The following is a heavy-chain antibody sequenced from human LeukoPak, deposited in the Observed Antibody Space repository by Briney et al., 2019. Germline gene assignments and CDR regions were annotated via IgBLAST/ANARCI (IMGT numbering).Heavy chain of an antibody. CDR3: ARDRPRYYYDSSGYYVDY. V-gene: IGHV3-23*01. D-gene: IGHD3-22*01. CDR1: GFTFSSYA. J-gene: IGHJ4*02. CDR2: ISGSGGST. Sequence: GGSLRLSCAASGFTFSSYAMSWVRQAPGKGLEWVSAISGSGGSTYYADSVKGRFTISRDNAKNSLYLQMNSLRAEDTAVYYCARDRPRYYYDSSGYYVDYWGQGTLVTVSS.